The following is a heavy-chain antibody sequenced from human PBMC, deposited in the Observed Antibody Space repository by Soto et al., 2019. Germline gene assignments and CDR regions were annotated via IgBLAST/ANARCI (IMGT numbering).Heavy chain of an antibody. CDR3: ANLPTILHYYGSGSNNWFDP. Sequence: PGGSLRLSCAASGFTFSSYAMSWVRQAPGKGLEWVSAISGSGGSTYYADSVKGRFTISRDNSKNTLYLQMNSLRAEDTAVYYCANLPTILHYYGSGSNNWFDPWGQGTLVTVSS. CDR1: GFTFSSYA. V-gene: IGHV3-23*01. J-gene: IGHJ5*02. CDR2: ISGSGGST. D-gene: IGHD3-10*01.